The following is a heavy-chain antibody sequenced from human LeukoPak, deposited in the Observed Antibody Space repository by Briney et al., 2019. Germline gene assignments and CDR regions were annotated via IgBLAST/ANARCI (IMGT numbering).Heavy chain of an antibody. V-gene: IGHV4-59*01. D-gene: IGHD2-2*01. CDR3: ARGGLGYCSSTSCYPQSGDY. J-gene: IGHJ4*02. Sequence: SETLSLTCTVSGGSISSYYWSWIRQPPGKGLEWIGYIYYSGSTNYNPSLKSRVTISVDTSKNQFSLKLSSVTAADTAVHYCARGGLGYCSSTSCYPQSGDYWGQGTLVTVSS. CDR2: IYYSGST. CDR1: GGSISSYY.